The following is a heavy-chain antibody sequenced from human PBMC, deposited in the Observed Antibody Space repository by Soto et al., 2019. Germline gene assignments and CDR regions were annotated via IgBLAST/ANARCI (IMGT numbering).Heavy chain of an antibody. D-gene: IGHD6-13*01. CDR2: IIPIFGTA. J-gene: IGHJ4*02. CDR1: GGTFSSYA. V-gene: IGHV1-69*13. Sequence: PVKVSCKASGGTFSSYAISWVLQAPGQGLEWMGGIIPIFGTANYAQKFQGRVTITADESTSTAYMELSSLRSEDTAVYYCARGSSSSWHYAHFDYWGQGTLVTVSS. CDR3: ARGSSSSWHYAHFDY.